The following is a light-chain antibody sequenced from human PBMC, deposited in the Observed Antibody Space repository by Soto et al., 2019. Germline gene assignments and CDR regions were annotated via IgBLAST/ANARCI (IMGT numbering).Light chain of an antibody. J-gene: IGKJ2*01. CDR1: QSVSSN. Sequence: EIVMTQSPATLSVSPGERATLSCRASQSVSSNLAWYQQKPGQAPRLLIYGASTRATGIPARFSGSGSGKEFPLTISSLQSEDVAVYYCQQYNNWPYTFGQGTKLEIK. V-gene: IGKV3-15*01. CDR2: GAS. CDR3: QQYNNWPYT.